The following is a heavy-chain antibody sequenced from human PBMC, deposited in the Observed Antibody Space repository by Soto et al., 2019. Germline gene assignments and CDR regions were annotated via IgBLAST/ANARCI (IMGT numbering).Heavy chain of an antibody. CDR1: GYTFTSYD. J-gene: IGHJ6*02. CDR3: ASSPYYSAYYGMDV. V-gene: IGHV1-8*01. D-gene: IGHD3-16*01. Sequence: QVQLVQSGAEVKKPGASVKVSCKASGYTFTSYDINWVRQATGQGLEWMGWMNPNSGNTGYAQKSQGSVTMTRNTSISTAYMELSSLRSEDTAVYYCASSPYYSAYYGMDVWGQGTTVTVSS. CDR2: MNPNSGNT.